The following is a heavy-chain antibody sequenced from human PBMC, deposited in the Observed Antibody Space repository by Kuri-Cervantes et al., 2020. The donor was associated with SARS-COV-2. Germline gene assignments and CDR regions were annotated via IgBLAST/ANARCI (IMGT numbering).Heavy chain of an antibody. V-gene: IGHV3-74*01. Sequence: GGSLRLSCAASGFTFSSYWTHWVRQVPGKGLVWVSRLNNDGSSTNYADSVKGRFTISRDNAKNTLYLQMKSLRAEDTAVFYCAREGNEDAFETWGQGTRVTVSS. CDR1: GFTFSSYW. J-gene: IGHJ3*02. CDR2: LNNDGSST. CDR3: AREGNEDAFET.